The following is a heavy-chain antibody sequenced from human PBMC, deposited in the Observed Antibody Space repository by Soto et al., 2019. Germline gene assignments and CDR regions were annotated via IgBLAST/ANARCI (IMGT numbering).Heavy chain of an antibody. CDR2: IYSGGST. V-gene: IGHV3-53*01. Sequence: PGGSLRLSCAASGFSVSSSHMNWVRQAPGKGPEWVSVIYSGGSTYYAVSVKGRFTISRDNAKNSLYLQMNSLRAEDTAVYYCARDQLYCNDISGRPLNAFDVWGQGTMVTVSS. D-gene: IGHD3-22*01. CDR1: GFSVSSSH. CDR3: ARDQLYCNDISGRPLNAFDV. J-gene: IGHJ3*01.